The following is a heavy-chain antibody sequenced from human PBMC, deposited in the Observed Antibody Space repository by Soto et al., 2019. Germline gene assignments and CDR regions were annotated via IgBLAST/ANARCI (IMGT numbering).Heavy chain of an antibody. CDR1: GGTFSTYP. V-gene: IGHV1-69*04. Sequence: QVQLVQSGAEVKKPGSSVKVSCKASGGTFSTYPITWVRQAPGQGLEWMGRIIPIIGIINYAQKFQGRVTISADKXXGXXYMELTGLRSDDTAVYYCAGDPDSHYNDSHASSYPWGQGTLVTVSS. CDR3: AGDPDSHYNDSHASSYP. D-gene: IGHD4-4*01. J-gene: IGHJ5*02. CDR2: IIPIIGII.